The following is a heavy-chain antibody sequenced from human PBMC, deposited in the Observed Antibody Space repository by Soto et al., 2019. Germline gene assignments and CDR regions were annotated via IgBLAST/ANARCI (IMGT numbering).Heavy chain of an antibody. CDR3: ASDGYYYDSSGYYYRSFDY. CDR2: ISSNGGST. V-gene: IGHV3-64*04. Sequence: GGSLRLSCAASGFTFSSYAMHWVRQAPGKGLEYVSAISSNGGSTYYADSVKGRFTISRDNSKNTLYLQMNSLRAEDTAVYYCASDGYYYDSSGYYYRSFDYWGQGTLVTVSS. J-gene: IGHJ4*02. D-gene: IGHD3-22*01. CDR1: GFTFSSYA.